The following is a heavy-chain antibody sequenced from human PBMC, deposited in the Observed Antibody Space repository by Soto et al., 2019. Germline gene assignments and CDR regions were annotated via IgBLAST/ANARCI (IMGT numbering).Heavy chain of an antibody. CDR2: IYYSVST. CDR3: ARDRARVRYGRGESIFDY. Sequence: SETLSLTCTVSGDSISSYYWSWIRQPPGKGLEWIGYIYYSVSTNYNPSLKSRVTISVDTSKNQFSLKLSSVTAADTAVYYCARDRARVRYGRGESIFDYWGQGTRVTVPS. V-gene: IGHV4-59*01. J-gene: IGHJ4*02. D-gene: IGHD4-17*01. CDR1: GDSISSYY.